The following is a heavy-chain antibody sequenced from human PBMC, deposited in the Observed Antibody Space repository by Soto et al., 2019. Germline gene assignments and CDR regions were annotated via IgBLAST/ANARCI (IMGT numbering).Heavy chain of an antibody. V-gene: IGHV3-23*01. CDR2: ISDSGGST. CDR1: GFTFSSYA. Sequence: EVQLLESGGGLVQPGGSLRLSCAASGFTFSSYAMSWVRQAPGKGLEWVSAISDSGGSTYYADSVKGRFTISRDNSKNTLYLQMNSLRAEDTAVYYCAKDRAEPFHWNGMDVWGQGTTVTVSS. D-gene: IGHD3-9*01. CDR3: AKDRAEPFHWNGMDV. J-gene: IGHJ6*02.